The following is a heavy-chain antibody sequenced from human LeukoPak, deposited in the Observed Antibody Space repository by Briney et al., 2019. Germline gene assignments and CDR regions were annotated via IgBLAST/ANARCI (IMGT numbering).Heavy chain of an antibody. V-gene: IGHV3-7*01. CDR3: ARDSGGFSNWFDP. CDR2: IKQDGSEK. CDR1: GFTFSSYW. J-gene: IGHJ5*02. Sequence: GGSLRLSCAASGFTFSSYWMSWVRQAPGKGLERVANIKQDGSEKYYVDSVKGRFTISRDNAKNSLYLQMNSLRAEDTAVYYCARDSGGFSNWFDPWGQGTLVTVSS. D-gene: IGHD3-10*01.